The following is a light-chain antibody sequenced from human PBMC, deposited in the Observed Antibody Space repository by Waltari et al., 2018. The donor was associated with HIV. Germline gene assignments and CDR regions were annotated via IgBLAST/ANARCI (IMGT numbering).Light chain of an antibody. Sequence: QSALTQPPSASGSPGQSVTISCTGKTSDVGAYNYVPWYQQHPGKAPKLMIYEVFTRPSGVPDRFSGSKSGNTASLTVSGLQAEDEADYYCTSYAVRNTFVFGGGTKLTVL. CDR2: EVF. J-gene: IGLJ2*01. CDR3: TSYAVRNTFV. V-gene: IGLV2-8*01. CDR1: TSDVGAYNY.